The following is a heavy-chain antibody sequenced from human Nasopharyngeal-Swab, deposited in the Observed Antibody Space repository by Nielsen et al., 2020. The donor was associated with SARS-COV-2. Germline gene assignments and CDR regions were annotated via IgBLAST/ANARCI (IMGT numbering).Heavy chain of an antibody. D-gene: IGHD4-17*01. V-gene: IGHV1-46*01. CDR1: GYTFTSYY. J-gene: IGHJ5*02. CDR3: ARVPTVGGDYTDGDHWFDP. CDR2: IYPSGGST. Sequence: ASVKVSCKASGYTFTSYYMHWVRQAPGQGLEWMGIIYPSGGSTSYAQKFQGRVTMTRDTSTSTVYMELSSLRSEDTAVYYCARVPTVGGDYTDGDHWFDPWGQGTLVTVSS.